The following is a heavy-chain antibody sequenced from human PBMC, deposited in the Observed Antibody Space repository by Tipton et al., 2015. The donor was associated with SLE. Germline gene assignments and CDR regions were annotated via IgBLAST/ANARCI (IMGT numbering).Heavy chain of an antibody. CDR1: GASMNSGSYS. CDR2: IDSSGNT. V-gene: IGHV4-61*09. Sequence: TLSFTCSVSGASMNSGSYSWHWIRQPAGKALQWLGHIDSSGNTYYNPSLRSRVSISVDVSRNQFSLTLNSVTAADTATYSCARETGTYYSTWFDSWGQGTLVTVSS. D-gene: IGHD1-26*01. CDR3: ARETGTYYSTWFDS. J-gene: IGHJ5*01.